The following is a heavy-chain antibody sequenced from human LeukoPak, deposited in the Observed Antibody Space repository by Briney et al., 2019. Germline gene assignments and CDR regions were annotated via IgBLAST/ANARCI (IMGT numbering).Heavy chain of an antibody. CDR1: GYTFTGYY. V-gene: IGHV1-2*02. D-gene: IGHD4-17*01. J-gene: IGHJ4*02. CDR2: INPNSGGT. Sequence: ASVKVSCKASGYTFTGYYMHWVRQAPGQGLEWMGWINPNSGGTNYAQKFQGGVTMTRDTSISTAYMELSRLRSDDTAVYYCARDPDYGVAFDYWGQGTLVTVSS. CDR3: ARDPDYGVAFDY.